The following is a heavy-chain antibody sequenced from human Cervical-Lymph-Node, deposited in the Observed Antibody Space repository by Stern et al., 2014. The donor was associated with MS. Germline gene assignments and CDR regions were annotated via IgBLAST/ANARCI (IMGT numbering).Heavy chain of an antibody. Sequence: QVQLQESGPGLVKPSQTLSLTCTVSGGSISSGSYYWSWIRQPAGKGLEWIGRIYTSGSTNYNPSLKSRVTISADTSKNQFSLNRSSVTAADTAVYYCARDCRLRYFDNYGMDVWGQGTTVTVSS. CDR1: GGSISSGSYY. V-gene: IGHV4-61*02. D-gene: IGHD3-9*01. CDR3: ARDCRLRYFDNYGMDV. J-gene: IGHJ6*02. CDR2: IYTSGST.